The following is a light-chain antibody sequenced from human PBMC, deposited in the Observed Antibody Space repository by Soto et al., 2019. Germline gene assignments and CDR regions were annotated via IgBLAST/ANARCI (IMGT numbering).Light chain of an antibody. CDR1: QSISSW. J-gene: IGKJ1*01. Sequence: DMQMTQSPSTLSASVGDRVTITCRASQSISSWLAWYQQKPGKAPKLLIYKASSLESGVPSRFSGSGSGTEFTLTISSLQPDDFETYYCQQYNSYPWTVGQGTKVDIK. CDR3: QQYNSYPWT. V-gene: IGKV1-5*03. CDR2: KAS.